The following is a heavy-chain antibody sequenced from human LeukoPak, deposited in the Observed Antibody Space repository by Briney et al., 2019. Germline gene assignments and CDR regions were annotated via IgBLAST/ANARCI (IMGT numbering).Heavy chain of an antibody. J-gene: IGHJ4*02. D-gene: IGHD4-17*01. CDR2: ISGGGETT. V-gene: IGHV3-23*01. CDR3: ARDYADYVGYFFFDY. CDR1: GFTFNNYA. Sequence: GGSLRLSCAASGFTFNNYAMNWVRQAPGKGLEWVSSISGGGETTYYADSAKGRFTISRDNPQNTLYLQMNSLRAEDTAVYYCARDYADYVGYFFFDYWGQGTLVTVSS.